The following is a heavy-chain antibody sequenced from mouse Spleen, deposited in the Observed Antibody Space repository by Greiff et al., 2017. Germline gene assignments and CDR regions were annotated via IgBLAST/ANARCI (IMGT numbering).Heavy chain of an antibody. J-gene: IGHJ3*01. CDR3: TGSPSYYYGSSYGWFAY. D-gene: IGHD1-1*01. V-gene: IGHV14-1*01. CDR1: GFNIKDYY. Sequence: EVKLVESGAELVRPGASVKLSCTASGFNIKDYYMHWVKQRPEQGLEWIGRIDPEDGDTEYAPKFQGKATMTADTSSNTAYLQLSSLTSEDTAVYYCTGSPSYYYGSSYGWFAYWGQGTLVTVSA. CDR2: IDPEDGDT.